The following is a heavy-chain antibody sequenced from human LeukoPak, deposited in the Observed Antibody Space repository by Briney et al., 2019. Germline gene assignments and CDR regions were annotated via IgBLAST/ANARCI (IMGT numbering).Heavy chain of an antibody. Sequence: GGSLRLSCAASGLTFSSYAMHWFRQAPGKGLEWVAVISYDGSNKYYADSVKGRSTISRDNSKNTLYLQMNSLRAEDTAVYYCARDRRDAFDIWGQGTMVTVSS. CDR1: GLTFSSYA. CDR3: ARDRRDAFDI. CDR2: ISYDGSNK. J-gene: IGHJ3*02. V-gene: IGHV3-30*04.